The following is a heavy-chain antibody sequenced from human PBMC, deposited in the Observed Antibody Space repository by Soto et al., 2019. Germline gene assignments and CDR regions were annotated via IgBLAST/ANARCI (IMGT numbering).Heavy chain of an antibody. Sequence: GGSLRLSCAASGFTFSSYLMHWVRQAPGKGLVWDSRINSDGSSTNYADSMKGRFTISRDNAKNTLYLQMNSLRAEDTAVYYCASSLLTPFDYWGQGTLVTVSS. V-gene: IGHV3-74*01. CDR2: INSDGSST. J-gene: IGHJ4*02. D-gene: IGHD7-27*01. CDR3: ASSLLTPFDY. CDR1: GFTFSSYL.